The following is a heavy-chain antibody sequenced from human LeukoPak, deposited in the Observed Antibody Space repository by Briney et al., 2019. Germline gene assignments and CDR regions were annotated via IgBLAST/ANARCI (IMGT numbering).Heavy chain of an antibody. J-gene: IGHJ4*02. D-gene: IGHD1-26*01. Sequence: GGSLRLSCAASGFTFSSYWMHWVRQAPGKGLVWVSRINTDGSSTNYADFVKGRFTISRDNSKNTLYLQMNSLRAEDTAVYYCAKEISGSYSHWGQGTLVTVSS. CDR2: INTDGSST. CDR3: AKEISGSYSH. CDR1: GFTFSSYW. V-gene: IGHV3-74*01.